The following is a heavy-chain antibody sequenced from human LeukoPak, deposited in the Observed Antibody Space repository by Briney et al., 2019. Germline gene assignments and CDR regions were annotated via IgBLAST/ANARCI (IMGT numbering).Heavy chain of an antibody. Sequence: PGGSLRPSCAASGFTFSSYSMDWVRQAPGKGLEWVSSISSSSSYIYYADSVKGRFTISRDNAKNSLYLQMNSLRAEDTAVYYCARVLADYGDYEWFDPWGQGTLVTVSS. D-gene: IGHD4-17*01. V-gene: IGHV3-21*01. CDR2: ISSSSSYI. CDR1: GFTFSSYS. CDR3: ARVLADYGDYEWFDP. J-gene: IGHJ5*02.